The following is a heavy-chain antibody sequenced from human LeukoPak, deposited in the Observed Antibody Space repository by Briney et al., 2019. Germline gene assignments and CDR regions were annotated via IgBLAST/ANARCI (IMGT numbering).Heavy chain of an antibody. J-gene: IGHJ5*02. D-gene: IGHD1-14*01. CDR3: AKGGPEASAGLSWFDP. V-gene: IGHV4-59*01. Sequence: PSETLSLTCTVSGGSIRDYFWSWMRQPPGKGLEWVGYTYYSGNTKYNPSLKSRVTISVDTSKNQFSLKLNSVTAADTAVYYCAKGGPEASAGLSWFDPWGQGTLVTVSS. CDR1: GGSIRDYF. CDR2: TYYSGNT.